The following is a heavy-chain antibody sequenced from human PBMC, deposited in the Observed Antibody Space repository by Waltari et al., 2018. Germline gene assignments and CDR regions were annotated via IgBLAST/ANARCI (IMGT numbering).Heavy chain of an antibody. Sequence: QVQLQESGPGLVKPSETLSLTCAVSGYSISSGYYWGWIRQPPGKGLEWIGSIYHSGSTYYNPSLKSRVTISVDTSKNQFSLKLSSVTAADTAMYYCARFYGGLDYWGQGTLVTVSS. CDR3: ARFYGGLDY. J-gene: IGHJ4*02. D-gene: IGHD4-17*01. CDR2: IYHSGST. V-gene: IGHV4-38-2*01. CDR1: GYSISSGYY.